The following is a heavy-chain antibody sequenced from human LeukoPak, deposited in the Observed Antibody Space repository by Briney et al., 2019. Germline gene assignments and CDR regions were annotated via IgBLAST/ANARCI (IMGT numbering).Heavy chain of an antibody. CDR3: ASTVLSSFSPFDY. J-gene: IGHJ4*02. CDR2: FDPEDGET. Sequence: GASVGVLRKVSGYTLNELYIHWVRQAPGKGLEWMGGFDPEDGETIYAQKFQGRVTMSEDTSTDTAYMELSSLRSEDTAVYYCASTVLSSFSPFDYWGQGTLVTVSS. D-gene: IGHD2-2*01. CDR1: GYTLNELY. V-gene: IGHV1-24*01.